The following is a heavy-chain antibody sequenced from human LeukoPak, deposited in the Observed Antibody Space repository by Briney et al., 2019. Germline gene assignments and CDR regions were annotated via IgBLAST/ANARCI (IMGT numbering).Heavy chain of an antibody. D-gene: IGHD3-22*01. Sequence: GGSLRLSCAASGFSFSDYNMNWVRQAPGKGLEWVAYISSSSSTTHYADSVTGRFSISRDNAKSSLYLQMNSLRVEDTAVYYCARFRPQSKYYYDSSGYLDYWGQGTLVTVSS. CDR1: GFSFSDYN. CDR2: ISSSSSTT. J-gene: IGHJ4*02. V-gene: IGHV3-48*01. CDR3: ARFRPQSKYYYDSSGYLDY.